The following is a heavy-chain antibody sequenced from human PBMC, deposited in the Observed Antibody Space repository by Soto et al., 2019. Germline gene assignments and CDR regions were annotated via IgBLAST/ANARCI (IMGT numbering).Heavy chain of an antibody. V-gene: IGHV3-66*01. Sequence: GSLRLSCAASGFTVSSNYMSWVRQAPGKGLEWVSVIYSGGSTYYADSVKGRFTISRDNSKNTLYLQMNSLRAEDTAVYYCARDRYGRDAFDIWGQGTMVTVSS. CDR3: ARDRYGRDAFDI. CDR2: IYSGGST. D-gene: IGHD4-17*01. CDR1: GFTVSSNY. J-gene: IGHJ3*02.